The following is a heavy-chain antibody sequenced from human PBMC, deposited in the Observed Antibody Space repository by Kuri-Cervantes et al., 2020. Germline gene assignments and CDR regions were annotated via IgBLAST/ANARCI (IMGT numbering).Heavy chain of an antibody. V-gene: IGHV3-30*03. D-gene: IGHD5-12*01. CDR1: GFSFTTYG. J-gene: IGHJ4*02. Sequence: LSLTSAAAGFSFTTYGTHWVRQAPGKGLEWVAVISYDGSNKYYADSVQGRFTISRDNSKNTLYLQMNSLRAEDTAVYYCARGRRYSGYEDYSDYWGQGTLVT. CDR3: ARGRRYSGYEDYSDY. CDR2: ISYDGSNK.